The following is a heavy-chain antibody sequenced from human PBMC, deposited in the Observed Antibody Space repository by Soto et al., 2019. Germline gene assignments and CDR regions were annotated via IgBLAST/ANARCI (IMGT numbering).Heavy chain of an antibody. CDR2: IYYSGST. CDR3: ARQDYYYYGMDV. J-gene: IGHJ6*02. V-gene: IGHV4-59*08. Sequence: PSETLSLTCTVSGGSISSYYWSWIRQPPGKGLEWIGYIYYSGSTNYNPSLKSRVTISVDTSKNQFSLKLNSVTAADTAVYYCARQDYYYYGMDVWGQGTTVTVSS. CDR1: GGSISSYY.